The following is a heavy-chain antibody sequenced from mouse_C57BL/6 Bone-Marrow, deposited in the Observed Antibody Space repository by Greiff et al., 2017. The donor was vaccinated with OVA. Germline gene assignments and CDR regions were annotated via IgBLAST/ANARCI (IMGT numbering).Heavy chain of an antibody. CDR3: ASNYGSRAY. CDR2: ISSGSSTI. D-gene: IGHD1-1*01. Sequence: EVKLVESGGGLVKPGGSLKLSCAASGFTFSDYGMHWVRQAPEKGLEWVAYISSGSSTIYYADTVKGRFTISRDNAKNTLFLQMTSLRSEDTAMYYCASNYGSRAYWGQGTLVTVSA. CDR1: GFTFSDYG. J-gene: IGHJ3*01. V-gene: IGHV5-17*01.